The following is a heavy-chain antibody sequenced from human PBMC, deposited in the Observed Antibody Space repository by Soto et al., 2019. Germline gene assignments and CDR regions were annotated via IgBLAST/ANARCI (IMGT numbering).Heavy chain of an antibody. CDR2: TYYRSKWYN. CDR3: VGEGEYSGYGLRG. CDR1: GDSVSSNSAA. J-gene: IGHJ4*02. D-gene: IGHD5-12*01. Sequence: PSQTLSLTCAISGDSVSSNSAAWNWIRQSPSRGLEWLGRTYYRSKWYNEYAVSVKSRIIIKPDTSKNQFSLQLNSVTPEDTAVYYCVGEGEYSGYGLRGWGQGTQVTVSS. V-gene: IGHV6-1*01.